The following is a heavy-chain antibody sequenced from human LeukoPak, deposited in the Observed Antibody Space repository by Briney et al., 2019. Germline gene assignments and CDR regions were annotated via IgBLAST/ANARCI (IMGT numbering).Heavy chain of an antibody. V-gene: IGHV3-23*01. CDR1: GFTFSSSA. J-gene: IGHJ6*02. Sequence: GGSLRLSCAASGFTFSSSAMSWVRQAPGKGLEWVSAIGGSGGSTYYADSVKGRFTISRDNSKNTLYLQMNSLRAEDTAVYYCAKVVNYYYYYNMDVWGQGTTVTVSS. CDR3: AKVVNYYYYYNMDV. CDR2: IGGSGGST. D-gene: IGHD3-22*01.